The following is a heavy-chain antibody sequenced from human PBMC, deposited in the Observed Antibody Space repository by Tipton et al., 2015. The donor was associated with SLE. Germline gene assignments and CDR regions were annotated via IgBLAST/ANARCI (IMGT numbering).Heavy chain of an antibody. Sequence: TLSLTCTVSGGSISSTNYYWAWIRQPPGKGLEWIGSIYYSGSTYYNPSLKSRVTISVDASKNQFSLKLSSVTAADTAMYYCARGGAAGDAFDIWGQGTMVTVSS. D-gene: IGHD6-25*01. CDR1: GGSISSTNYY. CDR3: ARGGAAGDAFDI. J-gene: IGHJ3*02. CDR2: IYYSGST. V-gene: IGHV4-39*01.